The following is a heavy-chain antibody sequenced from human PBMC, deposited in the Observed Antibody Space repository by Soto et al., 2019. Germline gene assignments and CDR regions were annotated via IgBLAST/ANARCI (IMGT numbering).Heavy chain of an antibody. D-gene: IGHD3-3*01. V-gene: IGHV3-30-3*01. J-gene: IGHJ4*02. Sequence: PGGSLRLSCAASGFTFSSYAMHWVRQAPGKGLEWVAVISYDGSNKYYADSVKGRFTISRDNSKNTLYLQMNSLRAEDTAVYYCARDPNAFQYYDFWRGSPYSFDYWGQGPLLTLSS. CDR1: GFTFSSYA. CDR2: ISYDGSNK. CDR3: ARDPNAFQYYDFWRGSPYSFDY.